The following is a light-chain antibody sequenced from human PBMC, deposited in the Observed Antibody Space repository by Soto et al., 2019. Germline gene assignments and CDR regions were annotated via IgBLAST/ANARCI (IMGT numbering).Light chain of an antibody. CDR1: QSVSSY. J-gene: IGKJ4*01. CDR2: DAS. Sequence: EIVLTQSPATLSLSPGERATLSCRASQSVSSYLAWYQQKSGQAPRLLIYDASNRATGIPARFSGSGSGTDFTLTISSLEPEDFAVYYCQQRSNWQVTFGGGTKVEIK. CDR3: QQRSNWQVT. V-gene: IGKV3-11*01.